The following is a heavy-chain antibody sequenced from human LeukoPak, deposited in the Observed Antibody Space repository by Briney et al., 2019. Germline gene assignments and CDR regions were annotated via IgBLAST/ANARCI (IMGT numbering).Heavy chain of an antibody. CDR1: GGSIGSYY. CDR3: ARDRPDILTGYDAFDI. Sequence: SETLSLTCTVSGGSIGSYYWSWIRQPAGKGLEWIGRIYTSGSTNYNPSLKSRVTMSVDTSKNQFSLKLSSVTAADTAVYYCARDRPDILTGYDAFDIWGQGTMVTVSS. D-gene: IGHD3-9*01. J-gene: IGHJ3*02. V-gene: IGHV4-4*07. CDR2: IYTSGST.